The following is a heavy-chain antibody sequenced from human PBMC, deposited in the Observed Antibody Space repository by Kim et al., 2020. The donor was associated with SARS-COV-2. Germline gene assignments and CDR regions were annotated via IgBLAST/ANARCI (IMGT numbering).Heavy chain of an antibody. J-gene: IGHJ4*02. D-gene: IGHD3-22*01. V-gene: IGHV3-23*01. CDR1: GFTFSSYA. Sequence: GGSLRLSCAASGFTFSSYAMSWVRQAPGKGLEWVSAISGSGGSTYYADSVKGRYTISRDNSKNTLYLQMNSLRAEDTAVYYCAKDPQLYYYDSSGYYDYWGQGTLVTVSS. CDR2: ISGSGGST. CDR3: AKDPQLYYYDSSGYYDY.